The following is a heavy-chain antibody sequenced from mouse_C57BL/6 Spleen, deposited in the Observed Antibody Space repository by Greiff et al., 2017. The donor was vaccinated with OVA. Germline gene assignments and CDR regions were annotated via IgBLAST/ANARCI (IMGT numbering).Heavy chain of an antibody. CDR3: ARSDYYGSSLYYFDY. CDR1: GYTFTSYW. Sequence: QFQLQQPGAELVKPGASVKLSCKASGYTFTSYWMHWVKQRPGQGLEWIGMIHPNSGSTNYNEKFKSKATLTVDKSSSTAYMQLSSLTSEDSAVYYCARSDYYGSSLYYFDYWGQGTTLTVSS. V-gene: IGHV1-64*01. J-gene: IGHJ2*01. D-gene: IGHD1-1*01. CDR2: IHPNSGST.